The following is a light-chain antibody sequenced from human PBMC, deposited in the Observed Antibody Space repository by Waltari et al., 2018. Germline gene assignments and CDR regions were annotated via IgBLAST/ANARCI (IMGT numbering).Light chain of an antibody. CDR1: QSVSSY. CDR2: DAS. V-gene: IGKV3-11*01. CDR3: QQRSNWPLHT. Sequence: EIVLTQSPATLSLSPGERATLSCRASQSVSSYLACYQQRPGQAPRPLIYDASNRATGIPARFSGSGSGTDFTLTISTLEPEDFAVYYCQQRSNWPLHTFGQGTKLEIK. J-gene: IGKJ2*01.